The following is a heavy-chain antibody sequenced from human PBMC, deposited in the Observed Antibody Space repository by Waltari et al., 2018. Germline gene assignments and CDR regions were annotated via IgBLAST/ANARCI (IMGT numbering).Heavy chain of an antibody. D-gene: IGHD1-26*01. V-gene: IGHV5-51*01. CDR2: IYPDDSDI. CDR3: AGATLWEDGFDV. CDR1: GHSFTKYW. Sequence: VQLVQSGAEVKEPGESLRISCKGLGHSFTKYWIAWVGQMPGKGLEGLGNIYPDDSDIRFCPSFQGHVTISVGKSIRTAYIQWSSLKASDNATYFCAGATLWEDGFDVWGQGTTVTVSS. J-gene: IGHJ3*01.